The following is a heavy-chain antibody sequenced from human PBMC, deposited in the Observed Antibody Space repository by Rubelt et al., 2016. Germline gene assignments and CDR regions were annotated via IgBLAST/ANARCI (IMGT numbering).Heavy chain of an antibody. CDR2: ISAYNGNT. CDR1: GYTFTSYG. D-gene: IGHD3-16*02. CDR3: ARVMITFGGVIEVGWFDP. J-gene: IGHJ5*02. V-gene: IGHV1-18*01. Sequence: QVQLVQSGAEVKKPGASVKVSCKASGYTFTSYGISWVRQAPGQGLEWMGWISAYNGNTNYAQKLQGSVTMTTHTSTSTAYMQLRGLGSDDAAGYYCARVMITFGGVIEVGWFDPWGQGTLVTVSS.